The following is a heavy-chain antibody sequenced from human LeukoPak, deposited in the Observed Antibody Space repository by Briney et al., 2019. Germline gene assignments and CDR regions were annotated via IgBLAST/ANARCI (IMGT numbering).Heavy chain of an antibody. CDR1: GGSISSGGYY. CDR3: ARYFDPPEYFRH. CDR2: IYYSGST. V-gene: IGHV4-31*03. D-gene: IGHD3-9*01. Sequence: SETLSLTCTVSGGSISSGGYYWTWIRQHPGTGLEWIGYIYYSGSTYYNPSLKSRVAISLDTSKNQFSLKLSSVTAADTAVYYCARYFDPPEYFRHWGQGTLVTVSS. J-gene: IGHJ1*01.